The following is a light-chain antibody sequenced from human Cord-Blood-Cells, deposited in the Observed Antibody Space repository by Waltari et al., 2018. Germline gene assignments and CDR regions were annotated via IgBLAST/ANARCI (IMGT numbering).Light chain of an antibody. J-gene: IGLJ2*01. CDR1: SSDVGSYNL. CDR3: CSYAGSSTFVV. CDR2: EGS. V-gene: IGLV2-23*03. Sequence: QSALTQPASVSGSSGQSITISCTGTSSDVGSYNLVSWYQQHPGKAPKLMIYEGSKRPSGVSNHFSGSKSGNTASLTISGLQAEDEADYYCCSYAGSSTFVVFGGGTKLTVL.